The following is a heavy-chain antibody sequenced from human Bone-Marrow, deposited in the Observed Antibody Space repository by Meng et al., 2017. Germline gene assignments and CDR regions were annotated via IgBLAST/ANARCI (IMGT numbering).Heavy chain of an antibody. Sequence: QVQLEQGGAGRVEPWQTLSLTCVGSGGSGSDYNWGWIRQPPGKGLEWIGENNHSGNTNYNPSLERRATISVDTSQNNLSLKLSSVTAADSAVYYCARGPTTMAHDFDYWGQGTLVTASS. CDR3: ARGPTTMAHDFDY. V-gene: IGHV4-34*01. CDR1: GGSGSDYN. D-gene: IGHD4-11*01. J-gene: IGHJ4*02. CDR2: NNHSGNT.